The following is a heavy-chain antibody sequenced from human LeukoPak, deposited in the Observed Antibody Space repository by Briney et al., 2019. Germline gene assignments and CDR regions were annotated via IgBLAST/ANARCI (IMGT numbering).Heavy chain of an antibody. Sequence: GSLRLSCAASGFTVSSYSMNWVRQVPGKGLEWVSHISSSGSMIWYGESVKGRFTISRDSAKNSLHLQMNSLRAEDTAVCYCARDPESNWGWDLDYWGQGTLATVSS. J-gene: IGHJ4*02. CDR2: ISSSGSMI. CDR1: GFTVSSYS. D-gene: IGHD7-27*01. V-gene: IGHV3-48*01. CDR3: ARDPESNWGWDLDY.